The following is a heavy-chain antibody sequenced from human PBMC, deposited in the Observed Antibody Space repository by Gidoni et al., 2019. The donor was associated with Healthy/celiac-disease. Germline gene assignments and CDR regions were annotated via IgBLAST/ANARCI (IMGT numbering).Heavy chain of an antibody. CDR2: IYYSGST. J-gene: IGHJ6*02. D-gene: IGHD2-15*01. Sequence: QVQLQESGPGLVKPSETLSLTCTVSGGSISSYYWSWIRQPPGKGLEWIGYIYYSGSTNYNPSLKSRVTISVDTSKNQFSLKLSSVTAADTAVYYCARDRTGYCSGGSCYKALDYYYGMDVWGQGTTVTVSS. CDR1: GGSISSYY. CDR3: ARDRTGYCSGGSCYKALDYYYGMDV. V-gene: IGHV4-59*01.